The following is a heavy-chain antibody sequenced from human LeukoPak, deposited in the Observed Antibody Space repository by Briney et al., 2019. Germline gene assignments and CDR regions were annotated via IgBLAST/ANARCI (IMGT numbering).Heavy chain of an antibody. J-gene: IGHJ6*03. CDR3: ARGRRNPADYYMDV. CDR1: GGSISSYY. Sequence: PSETLSLTCTVSGGSISSYYWSWIRQPPGKGLEWIGYIYYSGSTNYNPSLKSRVTISADTSKNQFSLKLSSVTAADTAVYYCARGRRNPADYYMDVWGKGTTVTVSS. D-gene: IGHD1-14*01. CDR2: IYYSGST. V-gene: IGHV4-59*01.